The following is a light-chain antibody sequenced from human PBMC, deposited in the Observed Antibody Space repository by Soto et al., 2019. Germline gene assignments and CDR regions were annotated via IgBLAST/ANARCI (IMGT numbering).Light chain of an antibody. V-gene: IGLV2-14*03. CDR1: SGDVGGHNA. J-gene: IGLJ1*01. CDR2: DVY. CDR3: SSYERSGAYV. Sequence: QSVLTQPASVSGSPGQSITLSCTGTSGDVGGHNAVSWYQQHPGKAPKLLIYDVYNRPSGASNRFSGSKSGNTASLTISVLQAEDEADYYCSSYERSGAYVFGTGTRSPS.